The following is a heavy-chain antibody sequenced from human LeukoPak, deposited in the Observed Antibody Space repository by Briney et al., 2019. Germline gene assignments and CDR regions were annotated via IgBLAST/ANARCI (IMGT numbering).Heavy chain of an antibody. CDR3: AGGYSSSWYELGSAFDI. CDR1: GFTVSSNY. V-gene: IGHV3-53*01. Sequence: SGRSLRLSCAASGFTVSSNYMSWVRQAPGKGLEWVSVIYSGGSTYYADSVKGRFTISRDNSKNTLYLQMNSLRAEDTAVYYCAGGYSSSWYELGSAFDIWGQGTMVTVSS. D-gene: IGHD6-13*01. J-gene: IGHJ3*02. CDR2: IYSGGST.